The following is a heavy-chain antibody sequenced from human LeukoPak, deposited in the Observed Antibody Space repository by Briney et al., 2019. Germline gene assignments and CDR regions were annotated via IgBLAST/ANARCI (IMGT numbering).Heavy chain of an antibody. Sequence: GGSLRLSCAASGFTFSDYYMSWIRQAPGKGLEWLSYIISTGGTIYYADSVKGRFTISRDDAKNSLYLQMNSLRAEDTAVYYCAGYSSGWFGAFHIWGQGTMVTVSS. CDR3: AGYSSGWFGAFHI. D-gene: IGHD6-19*01. CDR2: IISTGGTI. J-gene: IGHJ3*02. V-gene: IGHV3-11*04. CDR1: GFTFSDYY.